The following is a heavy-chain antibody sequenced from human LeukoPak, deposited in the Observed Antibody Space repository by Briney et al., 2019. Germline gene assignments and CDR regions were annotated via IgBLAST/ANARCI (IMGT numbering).Heavy chain of an antibody. CDR2: INHSGST. Sequence: SETLSLTCAVYGGSFRGYYWSWIRQPPGKGLEWIGEINHSGSTNYNPSLKSRVTISADTSKNQFSLKLSSVTAADTAVYYCARVVLGGYSSSWTNQGYYYYMDVWGKGTTVTVSS. J-gene: IGHJ6*03. CDR3: ARVVLGGYSSSWTNQGYYYYMDV. D-gene: IGHD6-13*01. CDR1: GGSFRGYY. V-gene: IGHV4-34*01.